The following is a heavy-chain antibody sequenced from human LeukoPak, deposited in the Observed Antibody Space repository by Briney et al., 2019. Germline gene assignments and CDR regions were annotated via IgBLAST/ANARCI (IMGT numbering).Heavy chain of an antibody. CDR1: GYIFTSYY. J-gene: IGHJ4*02. CDR3: ARVPFLLSGFWDY. Sequence: VASVKVSCKASGYIFTSYYIHWVRQAPGQGLEWMGIINPSGGSTIYPQKFQGRVSMTRDTSTSTVYVEPSSLRSEDTAVYYCARVPFLLSGFWDYWGQGTLVTVSS. V-gene: IGHV1-46*01. D-gene: IGHD6-25*01. CDR2: INPSGGST.